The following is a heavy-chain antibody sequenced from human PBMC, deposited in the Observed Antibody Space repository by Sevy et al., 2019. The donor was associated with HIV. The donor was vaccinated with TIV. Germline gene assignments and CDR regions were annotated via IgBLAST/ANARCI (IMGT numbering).Heavy chain of an antibody. CDR3: AKEGYYYDSRSYDWFDP. Sequence: GGSLRLSCAASGFNFSPYAMHWVRQAPGKGLEWVAVISNDGRNENYADSVKGRFTISRDNPKNTMFLQMNSLRVEDTAVYYCAKEGYYYDSRSYDWFDPWGQGTLVTVSS. CDR1: GFNFSPYA. V-gene: IGHV3-30*18. CDR2: ISNDGRNE. D-gene: IGHD3-22*01. J-gene: IGHJ5*02.